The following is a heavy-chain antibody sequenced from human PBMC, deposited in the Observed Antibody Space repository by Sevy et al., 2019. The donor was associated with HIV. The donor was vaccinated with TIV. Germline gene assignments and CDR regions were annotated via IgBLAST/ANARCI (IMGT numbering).Heavy chain of an antibody. CDR1: GFDFNHYG. D-gene: IGHD2-21*01. V-gene: IGHV3-30*18. CDR3: AKAHIATWWTLDY. Sequence: GGSLRLSCAASGFDFNHYGIYWVRQAPGRGLEWVSFISNSGCYQYYAVSVKGRFTISRHYSNNTVYLEMQSLRSDDTATYFCAKAHIATWWTLDYWGQGTTVTVSS. J-gene: IGHJ4*02. CDR2: ISNSGCYQ.